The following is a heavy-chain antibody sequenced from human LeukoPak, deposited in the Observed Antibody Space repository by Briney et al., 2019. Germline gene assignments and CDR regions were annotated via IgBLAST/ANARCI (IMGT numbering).Heavy chain of an antibody. D-gene: IGHD3-10*01. Sequence: GGSLRLSCAASGFTFSTYAMSWVRQAPGKGLEWVSVIYSGGSTYYADSVKGRFTISRDNSKNTLYLQMNSLRAEDTAVYYCARAGYYGSGSRKGSFDYWGQGTLVTVSS. V-gene: IGHV3-53*01. CDR2: IYSGGST. J-gene: IGHJ4*02. CDR1: GFTFSTYA. CDR3: ARAGYYGSGSRKGSFDY.